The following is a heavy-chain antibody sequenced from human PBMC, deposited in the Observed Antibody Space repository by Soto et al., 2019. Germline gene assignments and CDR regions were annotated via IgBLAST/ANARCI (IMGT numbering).Heavy chain of an antibody. J-gene: IGHJ4*02. V-gene: IGHV3-23*01. CDR3: AKARCSTTNCYVPDY. CDR2: ISGSGASP. Sequence: GGSLRLSCAASGFTFSTYTMSWVRRAPGKGLEWVSAISGSGASPSYADSVQGRFTISRDNPERTLYLQMNNLRAEDTAVYYCAKARCSTTNCYVPDYWGQGTLVTVSS. D-gene: IGHD2-2*01. CDR1: GFTFSTYT.